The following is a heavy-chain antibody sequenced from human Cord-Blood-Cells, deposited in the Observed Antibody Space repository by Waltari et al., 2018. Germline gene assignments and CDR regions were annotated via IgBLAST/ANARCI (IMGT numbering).Heavy chain of an antibody. Sequence: QVQLVQSGAEVKKPGASVKVSCKASGYTFTGYYMHWVRQAPGQGLEWMGCINPNRGGTNYAKKFQGRVTMTRDTSISTAYMELSRLRSDDTAVYYCAREANQLLVGDVWGKGTTVTVSS. CDR1: GYTFTGYY. V-gene: IGHV1-2*02. CDR2: INPNRGGT. CDR3: AREANQLLVGDV. J-gene: IGHJ6*04. D-gene: IGHD2-2*01.